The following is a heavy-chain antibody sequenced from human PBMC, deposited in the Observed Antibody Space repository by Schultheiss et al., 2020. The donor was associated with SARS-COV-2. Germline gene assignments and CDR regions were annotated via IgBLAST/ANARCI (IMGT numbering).Heavy chain of an antibody. J-gene: IGHJ4*02. Sequence: GSLRLSCAVYGGSFSGYYWSWIRQPPGKGLEWIGEINHSGSTNYNPSLKSRVTISVDTSKNQFSLKLSSVTAADTAVYYCAREAKSTFDSWGQGSLVTVSS. V-gene: IGHV4-34*01. CDR2: INHSGST. CDR1: GGSFSGYY. CDR3: AREAKSTFDS.